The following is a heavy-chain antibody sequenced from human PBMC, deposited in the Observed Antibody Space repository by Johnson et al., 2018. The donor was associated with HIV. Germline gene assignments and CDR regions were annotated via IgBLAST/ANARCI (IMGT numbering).Heavy chain of an antibody. J-gene: IGHJ3*02. CDR3: ARDRWSTIMGAFDI. V-gene: IGHV3-30*03. CDR2: ISYDGSNK. D-gene: IGHD5/OR15-5a*01. Sequence: QVQLVESGGGVVQPGRSLRLSCVASGFTFSSSGMHWVRQAPGKGLEWVAVISYDGSNKYCADSVKCRFTISRDNSKNTLYLQMNSLRAEDTAVYYCARDRWSTIMGAFDIWGQGTMVTVSS. CDR1: GFTFSSSG.